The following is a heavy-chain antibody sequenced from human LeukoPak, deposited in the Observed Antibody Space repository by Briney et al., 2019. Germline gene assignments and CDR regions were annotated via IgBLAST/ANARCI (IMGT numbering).Heavy chain of an antibody. J-gene: IGHJ5*02. CDR2: IYHSGST. CDR1: GGSISSGGYS. D-gene: IGHD2-21*02. Sequence: SETLSLTCAVSGGSISSGGYSWSWIRQPPGKGLEWIGYIYHSGSTYYNPSLKSRVTISVDRSKNQFSLMLSSVTAADTAVYYCARVGCGGDCYWGSWFDPWGQGTLVTVSS. CDR3: ARVGCGGDCYWGSWFDP. V-gene: IGHV4-30-2*01.